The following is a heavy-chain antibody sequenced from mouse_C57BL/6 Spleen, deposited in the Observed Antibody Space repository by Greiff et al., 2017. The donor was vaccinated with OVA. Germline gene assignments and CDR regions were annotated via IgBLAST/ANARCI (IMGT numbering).Heavy chain of an antibody. V-gene: IGHV1-55*01. J-gene: IGHJ4*01. D-gene: IGHD1-1*01. Sequence: VQLQQPGAELVKPGASVKMSCKASGYTFTSYWITWVKQRPGQGLEWIGDIYPGSGSTYYNEKFKSKATLTVDTSSSTAYMQLSSLTSEDSAVYYCTLSTTVVPLDAMDYWGQGTSVTVSS. CDR3: TLSTTVVPLDAMDY. CDR2: IYPGSGST. CDR1: GYTFTSYW.